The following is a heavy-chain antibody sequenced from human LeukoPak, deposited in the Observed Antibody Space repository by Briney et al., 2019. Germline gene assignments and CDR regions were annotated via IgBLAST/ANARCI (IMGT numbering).Heavy chain of an antibody. Sequence: ASVKVSCMASGYALTGYYMHGVRHAPGQGLEGMGCINPNSGGTNYAQKFQGRVTKTRDTSISTPYMELCRLRSEDTAVYYCARTGRLRFTGGFDIWGQGTTVTVSS. D-gene: IGHD4-17*01. CDR3: ARTGRLRFTGGFDI. CDR1: GYALTGYY. V-gene: IGHV1-2*02. CDR2: INPNSGGT. J-gene: IGHJ3*02.